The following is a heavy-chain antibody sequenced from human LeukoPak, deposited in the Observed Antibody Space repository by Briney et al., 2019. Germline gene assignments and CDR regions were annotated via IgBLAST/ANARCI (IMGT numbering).Heavy chain of an antibody. D-gene: IGHD6-19*01. CDR2: IWYDGSNK. CDR3: AVGQWLGRWGYFDY. J-gene: IGHJ4*02. V-gene: IGHV3-33*01. CDR1: GFTFSSYG. Sequence: GGSLRLSCAASGFTFSSYGMHWVRQAPGKGLEWVAVIWYDGSNKYYADSVKGRFTISRDNSKNTLYLQMNSLRAEDTAVYYCAVGQWLGRWGYFDYWGQGTLVTVSS.